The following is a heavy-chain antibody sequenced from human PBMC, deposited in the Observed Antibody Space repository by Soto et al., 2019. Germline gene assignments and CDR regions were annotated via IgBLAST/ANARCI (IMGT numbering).Heavy chain of an antibody. CDR2: IFHSGDT. J-gene: IGHJ3*01. V-gene: IGHV4-4*02. Sequence: QVQLQESGPGLVKPSGTLSLTCAVSGDSISNSRWWTWVRPPPGKGLEWIGDIFHSGDTNDNPSLKSRVFISVDKSQNQFSLNVSSVTAAATAVYYCAYSTGWYRHDVWGQGTLVTVSS. D-gene: IGHD6-19*01. CDR3: AYSTGWYRHDV. CDR1: GDSISNSRW.